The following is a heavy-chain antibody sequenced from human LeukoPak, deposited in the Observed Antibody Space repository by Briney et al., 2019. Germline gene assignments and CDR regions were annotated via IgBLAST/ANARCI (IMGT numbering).Heavy chain of an antibody. J-gene: IGHJ4*02. D-gene: IGHD3-3*01. V-gene: IGHV3-64D*06. CDR1: GFTFSSYW. CDR3: VKMYDGY. Sequence: GGSLRLSCAASGFTFSSYWMNWVRQAPGKGLEYVSAINNNGGRTYYADSVKGRFTVSRDNPKNTLYLQMSSLRAEDTAVYYCVKMYDGYWGQGTLVTVSS. CDR2: INNNGGRT.